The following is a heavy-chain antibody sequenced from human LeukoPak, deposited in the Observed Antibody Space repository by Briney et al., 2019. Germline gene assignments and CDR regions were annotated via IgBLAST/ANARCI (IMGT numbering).Heavy chain of an antibody. D-gene: IGHD5-18*01. CDR3: ARAKRGYTYGSQKSNWYLDL. Sequence: KSSETLSLTCTVSGGSISSYHWSWIRQPPGKGLESIGYIYSSGSTHYNPSLKSRVTISVDTSKNQFSLKLSSVTAADTAVYYCARAKRGYTYGSQKSNWYLDLWGRGTLVTVSS. CDR2: IYSSGST. CDR1: GGSISSYH. J-gene: IGHJ2*01. V-gene: IGHV4-59*01.